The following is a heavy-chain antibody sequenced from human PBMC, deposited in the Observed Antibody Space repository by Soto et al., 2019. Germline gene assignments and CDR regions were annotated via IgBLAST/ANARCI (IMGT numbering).Heavy chain of an antibody. CDR1: GFTFSSYW. Sequence: EVQLVESGGGLVQPGGSLRLSCAASGFTFSSYWMSWVRQAPGKGLEWVANIKQDGSEKYYVDSVKGRFTIYRDNAKNSLYLQMNSLRAEDTAVYYCARDGRRQLRLRDYGMDVWGQGTTVTVSS. CDR3: ARDGRRQLRLRDYGMDV. D-gene: IGHD1-26*01. J-gene: IGHJ6*02. CDR2: IKQDGSEK. V-gene: IGHV3-7*01.